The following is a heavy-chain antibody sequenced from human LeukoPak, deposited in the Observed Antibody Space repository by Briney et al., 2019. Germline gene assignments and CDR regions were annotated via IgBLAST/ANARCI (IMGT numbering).Heavy chain of an antibody. D-gene: IGHD2-2*01. CDR3: ARWASSTYLDAFDI. V-gene: IGHV1-24*01. CDR2: FDPEDGET. J-gene: IGHJ3*02. CDR1: GYIFTGYY. Sequence: GASVKVSCKASGYIFTGYYMHWVRQAPGKGLEWMGGFDPEDGETIYAQKFQGRVTMTEDTSTDTAYMELSSLRSEDTAVYYCARWASSTYLDAFDIWGQGTMVTVSS.